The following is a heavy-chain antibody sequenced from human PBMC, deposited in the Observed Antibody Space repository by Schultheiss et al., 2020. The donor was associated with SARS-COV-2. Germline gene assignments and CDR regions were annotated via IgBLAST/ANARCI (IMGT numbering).Heavy chain of an antibody. J-gene: IGHJ4*02. CDR1: GGSISSYY. CDR2: IYHSGST. CDR3: ARVALHYYDSSGYSDY. D-gene: IGHD3-22*01. Sequence: LSLTCTVSGGSISSYYWGWIRQPPGKGLEWIGSIYHSGSTYYNPSLKSRVTISVDTSKNQFSLKLSSVTAADTAVYYCARVALHYYDSSGYSDYWGQGTLVTVSS. V-gene: IGHV4-38-2*02.